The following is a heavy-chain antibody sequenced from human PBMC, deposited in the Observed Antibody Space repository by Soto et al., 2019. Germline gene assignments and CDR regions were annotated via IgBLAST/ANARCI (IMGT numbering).Heavy chain of an antibody. J-gene: IGHJ6*02. V-gene: IGHV3-30*18. D-gene: IGHD4-17*01. Sequence: QLVESGGGVVPPGASLRLSCAASGFTFSTFGMHWVRQTPGKGLEWVAVISYDGNNKVYADSVKGRFPISRDNFKNTVDLVMNNLKVDDTAVYYCAKDLQAYGDYDYYCYGLDVWGQGATVSVSS. CDR1: GFTFSTFG. CDR3: AKDLQAYGDYDYYCYGLDV. CDR2: ISYDGNNK.